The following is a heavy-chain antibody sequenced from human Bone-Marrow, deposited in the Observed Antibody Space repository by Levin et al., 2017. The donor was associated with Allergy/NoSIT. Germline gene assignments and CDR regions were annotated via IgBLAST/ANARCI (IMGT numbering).Heavy chain of an antibody. D-gene: IGHD2-15*01. CDR3: ARGGYCSGGSCYYSFITAFDI. CDR2: IIPIFGTA. Sequence: GASVKVSCKASGGTFSSYAISWVRQAPGQGLEWMGGIIPIFGTANYAQKFQGRVTITADESTSTAYMELSSLRSEDTAVYYCARGGYCSGGSCYYSFITAFDIWGQGTMVTVSS. CDR1: GGTFSSYA. V-gene: IGHV1-69*13. J-gene: IGHJ3*02.